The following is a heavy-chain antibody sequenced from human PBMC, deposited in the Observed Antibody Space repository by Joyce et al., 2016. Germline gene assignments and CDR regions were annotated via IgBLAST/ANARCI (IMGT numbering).Heavy chain of an antibody. Sequence: VQLQESGPGLVKPSETLPLTCDVSGDSISSGYFYGWVRQAPGKGLEWIANIYHNGKTYYNASLKSRVTISVDTSKNQLSLKLSSVTAADTAVYYCARDPQNFGFWGQGTLVIVSS. V-gene: IGHV4-38-2*02. CDR2: IYHNGKT. D-gene: IGHD2/OR15-2a*01. J-gene: IGHJ4*02. CDR1: GDSISSGYF. CDR3: ARDPQNFGF.